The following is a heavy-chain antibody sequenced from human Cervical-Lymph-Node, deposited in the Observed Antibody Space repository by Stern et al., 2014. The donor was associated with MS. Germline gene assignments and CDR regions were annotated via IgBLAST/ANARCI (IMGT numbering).Heavy chain of an antibody. Sequence: MQLVESGGGVVQPGRSLRLSCAASGFAFSDYGMPWVRQAPGKGLEWVAVISFDGRDKFYADSVKGRCTISRDNSQNTLHLQVNSLRTEDTALYYCAKASSGGYDFRLAETWGQGTLVIVSS. J-gene: IGHJ5*02. CDR1: GFAFSDYG. CDR3: AKASSGGYDFRLAET. D-gene: IGHD5-12*01. CDR2: ISFDGRDK. V-gene: IGHV3-30*18.